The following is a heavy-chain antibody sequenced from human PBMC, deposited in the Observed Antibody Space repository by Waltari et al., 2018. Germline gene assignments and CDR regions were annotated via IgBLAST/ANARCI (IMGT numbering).Heavy chain of an antibody. D-gene: IGHD3-16*01. V-gene: IGHV1-2*02. Sequence: QVQLVQSGAEVKKPGASVKVSCKASGYTFTDYYIYWVRPAPGQGLECLGWLHPKSGVTYSAQNLHGRVVMTRATSINTAYMDLSSRRSDDTAIYYCARPYREGRPVYYFDCWGQGTLVAVSS. CDR1: GYTFTDYY. CDR3: ARPYREGRPVYYFDC. CDR2: LHPKSGVT. J-gene: IGHJ4*02.